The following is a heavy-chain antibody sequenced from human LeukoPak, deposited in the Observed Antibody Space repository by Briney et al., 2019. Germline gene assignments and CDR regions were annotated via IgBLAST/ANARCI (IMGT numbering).Heavy chain of an antibody. CDR2: IYTSGST. J-gene: IGHJ4*02. CDR1: GGSISSYY. CDR3: ARGYYDSSGYYTEFAN. Sequence: SETLSLTCTVSGGSISSYYWSWIRQPAGKGLEWIGRIYTSGSTDYNPSLKSRVTMSVDTSKNKFSLKVTSVTAADTAVYYCARGYYDSSGYYTEFANWSQGTLVTVSS. D-gene: IGHD3-22*01. V-gene: IGHV4-4*07.